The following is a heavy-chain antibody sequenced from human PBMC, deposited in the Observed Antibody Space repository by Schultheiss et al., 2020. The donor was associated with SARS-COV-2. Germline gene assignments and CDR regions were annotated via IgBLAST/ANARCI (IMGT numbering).Heavy chain of an antibody. Sequence: SQTLSLTCTVSNDSIISAYYWVWIRQTPGKGLEWIGSIDHSGSTYYTPSLRRRISMSVDTSKNQFSLQLRSVTAADTAVYYCARMLYCSSTSCYAGFDYWGQGTLVTVSS. CDR2: IDHSGST. J-gene: IGHJ4*02. D-gene: IGHD2-2*01. V-gene: IGHV4-38-2*02. CDR1: NDSIISAYY. CDR3: ARMLYCSSTSCYAGFDY.